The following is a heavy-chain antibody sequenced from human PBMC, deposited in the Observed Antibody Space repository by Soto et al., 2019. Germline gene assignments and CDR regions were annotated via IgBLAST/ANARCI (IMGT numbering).Heavy chain of an antibody. CDR2: ISSSSSYI. Sequence: LRLSCAASGFIFSAFGIHWVRQAPGKGLEWVSSISSSSSYIYYADSVKGRFTISRDNAKNSLYLQMNSLRAEDTAVYYCARMGYSSSYFDYWGQGTLVTVSS. V-gene: IGHV3-21*01. CDR3: ARMGYSSSYFDY. J-gene: IGHJ4*02. D-gene: IGHD6-6*01. CDR1: GFIFSAFG.